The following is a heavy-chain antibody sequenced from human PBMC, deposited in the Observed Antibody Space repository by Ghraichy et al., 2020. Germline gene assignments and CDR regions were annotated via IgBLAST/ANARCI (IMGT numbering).Heavy chain of an antibody. CDR3: ARAAHSSEPAFGAFDI. V-gene: IGHV4-59*01. J-gene: IGHJ3*02. Sequence: ESLNISCTVSGGSISSYYWSWIRQPPGKGLEWIGYIYYSGSTNYNPSLKSRVTISVDTSKNQFSLKLSSVTAADTAVYYCARAAHSSEPAFGAFDIWGQGTMVTVSS. CDR1: GGSISSYY. CDR2: IYYSGST. D-gene: IGHD6-19*01.